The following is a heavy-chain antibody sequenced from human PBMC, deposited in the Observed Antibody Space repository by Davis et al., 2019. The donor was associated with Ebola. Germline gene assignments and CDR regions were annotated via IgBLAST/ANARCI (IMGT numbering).Heavy chain of an antibody. J-gene: IGHJ4*02. CDR1: GFTFSSYG. V-gene: IGHV3-30*03. CDR3: ATGLDC. D-gene: IGHD3-10*01. CDR2: ISYDGSNK. Sequence: GESLKISCAASGFTFSSYGMHWVRQAPGKGLEWVAVISYDGSNKYYADSVKGRFTISRDNSKNTLYLQMNSLRAEDTAVYYCATGLDCWGQGTLVTVSS.